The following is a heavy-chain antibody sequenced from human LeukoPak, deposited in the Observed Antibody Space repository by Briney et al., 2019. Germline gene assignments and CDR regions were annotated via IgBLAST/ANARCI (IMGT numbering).Heavy chain of an antibody. J-gene: IGHJ4*02. CDR3: ARASSDDTAMATPFAY. D-gene: IGHD5-18*01. CDR2: IIPIFGTP. Sequence: GASVKVSCKASGGTFSNYAINWVRQAPGQGLGWMGGIIPIFGTPNYVQKFQGRVTITADESTSTAYMELSSLRSEDTAVYYCARASSDDTAMATPFAYWGQGTLVTVSS. CDR1: GGTFSNYA. V-gene: IGHV1-69*13.